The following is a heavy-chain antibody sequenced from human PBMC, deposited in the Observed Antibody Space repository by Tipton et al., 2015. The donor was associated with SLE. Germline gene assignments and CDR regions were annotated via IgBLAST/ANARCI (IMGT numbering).Heavy chain of an antibody. CDR3: ALSSVAATQAY. Sequence: QLVQSGVEVKKPGASVKVSCKASGYPLTSYGISWVRQAPGQGLEWMGWIDAHNGNTNYAQSLQGRVIMTTEPSTSTAYMELGSLRSDDTAVYYCALSSVAATQAYWGQGTLVTVSS. J-gene: IGHJ4*02. V-gene: IGHV1-18*01. CDR1: GYPLTSYG. CDR2: IDAHNGNT. D-gene: IGHD6-13*01.